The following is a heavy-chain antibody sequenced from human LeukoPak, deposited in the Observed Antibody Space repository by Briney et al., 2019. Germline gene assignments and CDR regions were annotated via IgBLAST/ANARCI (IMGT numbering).Heavy chain of an antibody. CDR1: GFTFSSYEM. CDR2: IYHSGST. Sequence: PGGSLRLSCATSGFTFSSYEMNWVRQAPGKGLEWIGEIYHSGSTNYNPSLKSRVTISVDKSKNQFSLNLSSLTAADTAVYFCVLGSGAILLQHWGQGSLVTVSS. D-gene: IGHD3-10*01. J-gene: IGHJ4*02. V-gene: IGHV4-4*01. CDR3: VLGSGAILLQH.